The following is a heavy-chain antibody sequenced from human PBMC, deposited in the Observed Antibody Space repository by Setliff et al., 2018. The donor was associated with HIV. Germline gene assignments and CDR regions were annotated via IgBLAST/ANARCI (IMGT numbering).Heavy chain of an antibody. J-gene: IGHJ4*02. CDR3: GTVRIAVPDDFDF. CDR2: VDPEDGET. D-gene: IGHD6-19*01. V-gene: IGHV1-69-2*01. CDR1: GYSFATYF. Sequence: ASVKVSCKASGYSFATYFMHWVRQAPGKGLEWMGRVDPEDGETIYAERFRGRISLTVDKSTGTAYMELNRLRSEDTAVYYCGTVRIAVPDDFDFWGQGTLVTVSS.